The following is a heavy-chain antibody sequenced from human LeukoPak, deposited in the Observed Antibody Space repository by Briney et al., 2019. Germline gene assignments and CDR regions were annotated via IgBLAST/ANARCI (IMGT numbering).Heavy chain of an antibody. CDR2: IGTESDT. Sequence: GGSLRLSCAASGFRFSGSDMHWVRQVVGKGLEWVSTIGTESDTFYPGSVRGRFIISRENAKDSLYLQMNSLTAGDTAVYYCARGERPPPYTTDSWFFDLWGRGTLVTVSS. CDR3: ARGERPPPYTTDSWFFDL. CDR1: GFRFSGSD. D-gene: IGHD3-16*01. V-gene: IGHV3-13*01. J-gene: IGHJ2*01.